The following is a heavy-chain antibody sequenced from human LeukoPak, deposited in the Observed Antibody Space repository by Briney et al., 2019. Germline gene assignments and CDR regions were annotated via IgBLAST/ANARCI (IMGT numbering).Heavy chain of an antibody. J-gene: IGHJ4*02. D-gene: IGHD6-19*01. CDR1: GDSINSYS. Sequence: SETLSLTCTVSGDSINSYSWIWIRQPAGKGLEWIGRIFTSGSTNYNPSLKSRVTISVDTSKNQFSLKLSSVTAADTAVYYCASSRSGGWYYFDYWGQGTLVTVSS. V-gene: IGHV4-4*07. CDR2: IFTSGST. CDR3: ASSRSGGWYYFDY.